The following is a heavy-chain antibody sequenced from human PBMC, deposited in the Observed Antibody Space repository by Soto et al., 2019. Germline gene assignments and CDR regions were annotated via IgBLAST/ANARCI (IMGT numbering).Heavy chain of an antibody. Sequence: QVQLVQSGAEVKKPGASVKVSCKASGYTFTNYGISWVRQAPGQGLEWMGWINTYNGNTNHAQKLQGRVTMTTDTSTSTAYMELRSLTSDDTAVYYCARGVGSGTYYNQYTWFDPWGQGTLVTVSS. V-gene: IGHV1-18*01. CDR3: ARGVGSGTYYNQYTWFDP. D-gene: IGHD3-10*01. J-gene: IGHJ5*02. CDR2: INTYNGNT. CDR1: GYTFTNYG.